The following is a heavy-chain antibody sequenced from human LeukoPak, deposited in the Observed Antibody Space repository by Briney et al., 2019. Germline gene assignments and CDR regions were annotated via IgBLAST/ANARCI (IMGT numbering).Heavy chain of an antibody. CDR1: EYSFTNFW. D-gene: IGHD3-16*01. CDR2: IYPGDSDT. Sequence: PGESLKISCKASEYSFTNFWIGWVRQMPGKGLEWMGIIYPGDSDTRYSPSFQGQVTISADKSITTAYLQWSSLKASDAAMYYGATLIDAPRTGFDFWGQGTLVTVSS. J-gene: IGHJ4*02. V-gene: IGHV5-51*01. CDR3: ATLIDAPRTGFDF.